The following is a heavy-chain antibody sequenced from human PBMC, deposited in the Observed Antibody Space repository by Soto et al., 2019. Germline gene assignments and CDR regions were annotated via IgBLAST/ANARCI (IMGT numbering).Heavy chain of an antibody. Sequence: SETLSLTCTVSGGSISSSIYYGGWIRQPPGKGLEWIGSIFYSGSTYYNPSLKSRVTMSVDTSKNQFSLKLTSVTAVDTAVYYCARREIQGLIDYWGKGTLVTVSS. CDR1: GGSISSSIYY. J-gene: IGHJ4*02. V-gene: IGHV4-39*07. D-gene: IGHD1-26*01. CDR2: IFYSGST. CDR3: ARREIQGLIDY.